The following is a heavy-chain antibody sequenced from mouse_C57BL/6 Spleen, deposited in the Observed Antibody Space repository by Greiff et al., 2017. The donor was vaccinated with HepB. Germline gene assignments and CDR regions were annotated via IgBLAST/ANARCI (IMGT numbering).Heavy chain of an antibody. CDR3: ARGQPSYAMDY. CDR2: ISDGGSYT. V-gene: IGHV5-4*03. CDR1: GFTFSSYA. J-gene: IGHJ4*01. Sequence: EVKLQESGGGLVKPGGSLKLSCAASGFTFSSYAMSWVRQTPEKRLEWVATISDGGSYTYYPDNVKGRFTISRDNAKNNLYLQMSHLKSEDTAMYYCARGQPSYAMDYWGQGTSVTVSS.